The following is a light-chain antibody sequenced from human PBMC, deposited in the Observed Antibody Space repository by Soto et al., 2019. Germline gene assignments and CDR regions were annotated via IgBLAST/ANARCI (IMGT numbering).Light chain of an antibody. V-gene: IGKV3-15*01. Sequence: EIVMTQSPATLSVSPGERATLSCRAGESISNNLAWYQQKPGQAPRLLIYGAATRAAGIPARFSGRGSGTEFTLTISSLQSEDFATYYCQQYDSVLGTFGPGTKVDIK. CDR2: GAA. CDR3: QQYDSVLGT. J-gene: IGKJ1*01. CDR1: ESISNN.